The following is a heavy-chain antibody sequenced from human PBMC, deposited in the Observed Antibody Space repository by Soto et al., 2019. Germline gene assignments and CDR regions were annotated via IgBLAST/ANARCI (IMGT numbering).Heavy chain of an antibody. Sequence: EVQLLESGGCLVQPGGSLRLSCAASGFTFNNYAMTWVRQAPGKGLEWVSAISGGGDTTSYADSVKGRFTVSRDGSKNTLYLQMSSLRAEDTALYYCAKGRGGSGSLTPRVDFWGQGTQVTVSS. J-gene: IGHJ4*02. CDR2: ISGGGDTT. D-gene: IGHD3-10*01. V-gene: IGHV3-23*01. CDR3: AKGRGGSGSLTPRVDF. CDR1: GFTFNNYA.